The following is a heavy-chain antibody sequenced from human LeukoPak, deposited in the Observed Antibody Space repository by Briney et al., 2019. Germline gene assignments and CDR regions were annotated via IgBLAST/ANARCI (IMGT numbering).Heavy chain of an antibody. V-gene: IGHV1-58*02. D-gene: IGHD3-16*02. Sequence: SVKVSCKASGFTFTSSAMQWVRQARGQRLEWIGWIVVGSGNTNYAQKFQERVTITRDMSTSTAYMELSSLRSEDTAVYYCAAQRESSYYYYGMDVWGQGTTVTVSS. CDR2: IVVGSGNT. CDR3: AAQRESSYYYYGMDV. J-gene: IGHJ6*02. CDR1: GFTFTSSA.